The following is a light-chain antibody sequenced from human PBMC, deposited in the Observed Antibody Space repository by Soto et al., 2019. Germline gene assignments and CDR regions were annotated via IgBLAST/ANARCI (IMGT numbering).Light chain of an antibody. J-gene: IGKJ1*01. CDR2: AAS. V-gene: IGKV1-9*01. CDR1: QGISSY. CDR3: QQLNSYPRT. Sequence: DIQLTQSPSFLSASVGVRVTITCRASQGISSYLAWYQQIPGKAPKLLIYAASTLQSEVPSRFSGSGSGTEFTLTISSLQPEDVATYYCQQLNSYPRTFGQGTKVDIK.